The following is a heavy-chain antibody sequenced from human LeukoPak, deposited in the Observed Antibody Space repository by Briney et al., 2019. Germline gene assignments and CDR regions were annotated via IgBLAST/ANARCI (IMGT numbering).Heavy chain of an antibody. Sequence: GGALRLSCVTSGLNVKNNYMFWVRQSPVKGLEWVSIIYSGGNTFYADSVKGRFTISRDNSKNTLYLQMTSLKAEDTGVYYCAREFDYGTLPGPYWGPGTLVIVSS. CDR3: AREFDYGTLPGPY. CDR1: GLNVKNNY. V-gene: IGHV3-53*01. CDR2: IYSGGNT. J-gene: IGHJ4*02. D-gene: IGHD3-9*01.